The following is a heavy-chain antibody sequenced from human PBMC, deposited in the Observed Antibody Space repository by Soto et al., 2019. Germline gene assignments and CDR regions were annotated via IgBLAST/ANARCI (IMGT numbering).Heavy chain of an antibody. CDR2: IIPIFGTA. CDR3: ARVQLERQSYYYFDS. J-gene: IGHJ4*02. CDR1: GGTFSSYA. D-gene: IGHD1-1*01. Sequence: GASVKVSCKASGGTFSSYAISWVRQAPGQGLEWMGGIIPIFGTANYAQKFQGRVTITADESTSTAYMELSSLRSEDTAVYYCARVQLERQSYYYFDSWGQGTPVTVSS. V-gene: IGHV1-69*13.